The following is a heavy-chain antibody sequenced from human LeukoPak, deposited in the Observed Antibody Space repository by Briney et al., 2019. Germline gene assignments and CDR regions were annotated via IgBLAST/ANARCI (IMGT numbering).Heavy chain of an antibody. J-gene: IGHJ5*02. D-gene: IGHD5-18*01. CDR3: TRGASGHSYGYWFDP. CDR2: TNSDGSST. CDR1: GLTFRSYW. V-gene: IGHV3-74*01. Sequence: GGSLRLSCAASGLTFRSYWMHWVRQAPGKGLVWVSRTNSDGSSTTYADSVKGRFTISRDNAKNTLYLQMNSLRAEDTAVYYCTRGASGHSYGYWFDPWGQGTLVTVSS.